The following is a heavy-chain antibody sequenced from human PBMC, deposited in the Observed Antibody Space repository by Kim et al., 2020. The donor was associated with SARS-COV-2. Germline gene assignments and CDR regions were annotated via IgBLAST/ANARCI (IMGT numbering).Heavy chain of an antibody. D-gene: IGHD2-21*02. CDR3: AKESGDWVRHFDY. CDR2: NSAGGLGA. CDR1: GFTFSSYV. J-gene: IGHJ4*02. V-gene: IGHV3-23*01. Sequence: GGSLTLSCAASGFTFSSYVMSWVRQPPGKGPEWVSCNSAGGLGAYYTDSVKDRFTIFRDSTKNTLHLHMKSLRAEDTAVYFCAKESGDWVRHFDYWGQGTLVTVSS.